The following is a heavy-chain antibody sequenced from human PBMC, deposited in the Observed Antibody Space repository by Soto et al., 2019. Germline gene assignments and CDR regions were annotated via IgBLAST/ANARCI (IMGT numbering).Heavy chain of an antibody. CDR1: GFTVSSYY. Sequence: GGSLRLSCAASGFTVSSYYMSWVRQAPGKGLEWVSVLYTGGSTYYADSVNGRFTISRHNSENTLHLQMNSLRVEDTAVYYCARGDLTDVWGKGTTVTVSS. CDR3: ARGDLTDV. CDR2: LYTGGST. J-gene: IGHJ6*04. V-gene: IGHV3-53*04.